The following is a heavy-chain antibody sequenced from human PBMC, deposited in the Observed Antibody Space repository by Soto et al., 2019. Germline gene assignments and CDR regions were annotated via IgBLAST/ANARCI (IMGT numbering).Heavy chain of an antibody. CDR2: ISSSSSTI. J-gene: IGHJ4*02. D-gene: IGHD3-3*01. Sequence: PGGSLRLSCAASGFTFSSYSMNWVRQAPGKGLEWVSYISSSSSTIYYADSVKGRFTISRDNAKNSLYLQMNSLRAEDTAVYYCARTTIFGVVIIPFDYWGQGTLVTVSS. CDR1: GFTFSSYS. CDR3: ARTTIFGVVIIPFDY. V-gene: IGHV3-48*01.